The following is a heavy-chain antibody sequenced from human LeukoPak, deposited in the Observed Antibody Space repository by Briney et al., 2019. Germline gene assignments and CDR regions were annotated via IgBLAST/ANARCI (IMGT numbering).Heavy chain of an antibody. D-gene: IGHD3-22*01. J-gene: IGHJ3*02. V-gene: IGHV1-18*01. CDR1: GYTFTSYG. CDR2: ISAYNGNT. CDR3: ARYYYDSSGYSHAFDI. Sequence: ASVRVSCKASGYTFTSYGISWVRQAPGQGLEWMGWISAYNGNTNYAQKLQGRVTMTTDTSTSTAYMELRSLRSDDTAVYYCARYYYDSSGYSHAFDIWGQGTMVTVSS.